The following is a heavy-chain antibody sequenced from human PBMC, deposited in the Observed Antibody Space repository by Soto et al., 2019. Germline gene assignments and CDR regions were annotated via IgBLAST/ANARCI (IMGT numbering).Heavy chain of an antibody. D-gene: IGHD3-3*01. V-gene: IGHV1-18*04. CDR3: ARDGNYDFWSGYWYNLGYYGMDV. CDR2: ISAYNGKT. Sequence: GASVKVSFKASGYTFTSYGISWVRQAPGQGLEWMGWISAYNGKTNYAQKLQGRVTMTTDTSTSTAYMELRSLRSEDTAVYYCARDGNYDFWSGYWYNLGYYGMDVWGQGTTVTVSS. CDR1: GYTFTSYG. J-gene: IGHJ6*02.